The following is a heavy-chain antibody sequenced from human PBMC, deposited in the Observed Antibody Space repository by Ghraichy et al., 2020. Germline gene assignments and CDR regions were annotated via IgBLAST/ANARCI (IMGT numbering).Heavy chain of an antibody. CDR3: ARDPITPYCSGGSCYFDY. J-gene: IGHJ4*02. CDR2: ISSSGSTI. Sequence: GESLRLSCAASGFTFSDYYMSWIRQAPGKGLEWVSYISSSGSTIYYADSVKGRFTISRDNAKNSLYLQMNSLRAEDTAVYYCARDPITPYCSGGSCYFDYWGQGTLVTVSS. CDR1: GFTFSDYY. D-gene: IGHD2-15*01. V-gene: IGHV3-11*01.